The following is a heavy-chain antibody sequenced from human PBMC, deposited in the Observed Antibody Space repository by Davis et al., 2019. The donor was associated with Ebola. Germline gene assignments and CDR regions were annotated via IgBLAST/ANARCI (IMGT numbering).Heavy chain of an antibody. CDR2: IYPGDSDT. V-gene: IGHV5-51*01. CDR3: AKQESLYGSSDY. CDR1: GYSFTNYW. D-gene: IGHD3-22*01. J-gene: IGHJ4*02. Sequence: GESLKISCEGSGYSFTNYWIGWVRQMPGKGLEWMGMIYPGDSDTKYSPSFEGQVTISVDRSISTAYLQWSSLKASDTAMYYCAKQESLYGSSDYWGQGTLVTVSS.